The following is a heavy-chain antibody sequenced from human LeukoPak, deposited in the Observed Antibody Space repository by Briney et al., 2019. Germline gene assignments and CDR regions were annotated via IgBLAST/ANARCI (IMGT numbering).Heavy chain of an antibody. Sequence: GGSLRLSCAASGFTFSSYGMHLVRQAPGKGLEWVAFIRYDGSNKYYADSVKGRVTISRDNTKNTLYLQMNSLRAEDTALYYFAKESIHSSRWPFDYWGQGTLVSVSS. CDR1: GFTFSSYG. CDR2: IRYDGSNK. CDR3: AKESIHSSRWPFDY. J-gene: IGHJ4*02. D-gene: IGHD6-13*01. V-gene: IGHV3-30*02.